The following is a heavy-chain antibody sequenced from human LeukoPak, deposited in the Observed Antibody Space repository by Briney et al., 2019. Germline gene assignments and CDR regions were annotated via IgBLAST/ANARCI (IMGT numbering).Heavy chain of an antibody. CDR2: ISGSGGST. D-gene: IGHD3-16*02. V-gene: IGHV3-23*01. CDR1: GFTFSSYA. J-gene: IGHJ4*02. CDR3: AKDHDYVWGSYRPYYFDY. Sequence: GGSLRLSCAASGFTFSSYAMSWVRQAPGKGLEWVSAISGSGGSTYYADSVKGRFTISRDNSKNTLYLQMNSLRAEDTAVYYCAKDHDYVWGSYRPYYFDYWGQGTLVTVFS.